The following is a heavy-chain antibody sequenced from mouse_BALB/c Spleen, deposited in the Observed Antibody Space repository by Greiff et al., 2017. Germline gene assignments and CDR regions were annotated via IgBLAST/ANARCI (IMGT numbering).Heavy chain of an antibody. V-gene: IGHV5-6-4*01. Sequence: EVQLVESGGGLVKPGGSLKLSCAASGFTFSSYTMSWVRQTPEKRLEWVATISSGGSYTYYPDSVKGRFTISRDNAKNTLYLQMSSLKSEDTAMYYCTRDHVYRYGFAYWGQGTLVTVSA. CDR1: GFTFSSYT. J-gene: IGHJ3*01. CDR3: TRDHVYRYGFAY. D-gene: IGHD2-14*01. CDR2: ISSGGSYT.